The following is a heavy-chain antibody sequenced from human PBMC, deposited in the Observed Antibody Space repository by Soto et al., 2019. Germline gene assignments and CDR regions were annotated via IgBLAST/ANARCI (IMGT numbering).Heavy chain of an antibody. CDR3: ARVTRGSGDWFDP. CDR1: SDTFASYD. Sequence: ASVKVSFKASSDTFASYDITWVRQAPGQGLEWMGWISTYNGNTKYAQNVQGRVSMTTDTSTSTAYMELRSLKSDDTAVYYCARVTRGSGDWFDPWGQGTLVTVSS. J-gene: IGHJ5*02. CDR2: ISTYNGNT. D-gene: IGHD6-19*01. V-gene: IGHV1-18*01.